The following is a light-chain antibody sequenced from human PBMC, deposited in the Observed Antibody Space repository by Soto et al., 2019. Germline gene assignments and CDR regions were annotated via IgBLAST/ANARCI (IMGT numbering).Light chain of an antibody. CDR3: SSYAGSNIYVI. V-gene: IGLV2-8*01. Sequence: QSALTQPPSASGSPGQSVTISCTGTSSDVGAYNYVSWYQQHPGKAPKLMIYDVTKRPSGVPDRFSGFKSGNTASLTVSGLPAEDEADYYCSSYAGSNIYVIFGGGTKLTVL. CDR2: DVT. J-gene: IGLJ2*01. CDR1: SSDVGAYNY.